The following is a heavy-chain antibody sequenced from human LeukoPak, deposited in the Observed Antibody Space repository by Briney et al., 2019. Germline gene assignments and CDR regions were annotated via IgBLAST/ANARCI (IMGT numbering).Heavy chain of an antibody. J-gene: IGHJ4*02. Sequence: SETLSLTCTVSGGSISRSSYYWGWIRQPPGKGLVWIGSIYYSGSTYYNPSLKSRVTISVDTSKNQFSLKLSSVTAADTAVYYCASEYSGSSFVRHDYWGQGTLVTVSS. CDR3: ASEYSGSSFVRHDY. CDR1: GGSISRSSYY. V-gene: IGHV4-39*01. CDR2: IYYSGST. D-gene: IGHD1-26*01.